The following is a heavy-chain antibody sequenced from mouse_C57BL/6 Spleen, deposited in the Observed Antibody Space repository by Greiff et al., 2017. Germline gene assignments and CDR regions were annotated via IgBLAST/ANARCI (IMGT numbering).Heavy chain of an antibody. CDR3: ARDWERFAY. CDR1: GYTFTSYW. Sequence: VQLQQPGAELVKPGASVKLSCKASGYTFTSYWMQWVKQRPGQGLEWIGEIDPSDSYTNSNQKFKCKATLTVDTSSSAACMQLSRLTSEDSAVYYCARDWERFAYWGQGTLVTVSA. D-gene: IGHD4-1*01. CDR2: IDPSDSYT. J-gene: IGHJ3*01. V-gene: IGHV1-50*01.